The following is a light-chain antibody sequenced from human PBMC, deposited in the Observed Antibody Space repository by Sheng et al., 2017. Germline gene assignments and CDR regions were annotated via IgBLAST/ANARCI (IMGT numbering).Light chain of an antibody. V-gene: IGLV3-19*01. J-gene: IGLJ3*02. Sequence: SSELTHDPAVSVALGQTVRLTCQGDSLRYYYATWYQQKPGQAPICVIYGKNNRPSGIPDRFSGSNSENTASLTVTGAQAEDEADYYCVSRDISGHLWVFGGGTKLTVL. CDR2: GKN. CDR1: SLRYYY. CDR3: VSRDISGHLWV.